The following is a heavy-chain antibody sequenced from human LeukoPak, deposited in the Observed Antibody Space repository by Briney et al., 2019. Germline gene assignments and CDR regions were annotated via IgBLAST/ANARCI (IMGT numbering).Heavy chain of an antibody. CDR2: IYTSGST. V-gene: IGHV4-4*07. Sequence: KTSGTLSLTCTVSGGSISSYYWSWIRRPAGKGLEWIGRIYTSGSTNYNPSLKSRVTMSVDTSKNQFSLKLSSVTAADTAVYYCASSPFGDYYYGMDVWGQGTTVTVSS. D-gene: IGHD3-10*01. CDR3: ASSPFGDYYYGMDV. J-gene: IGHJ6*02. CDR1: GGSISSYY.